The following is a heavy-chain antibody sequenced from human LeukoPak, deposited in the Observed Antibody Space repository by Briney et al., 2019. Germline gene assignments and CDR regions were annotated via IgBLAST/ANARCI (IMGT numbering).Heavy chain of an antibody. V-gene: IGHV3-30*02. Sequence: PGGSLRLSCAASGFTFSSYGMHWARQAPGKGLEWVAFIRYDGSNKYYADSVKGRFTISRDNSKNTLYLQMNSLRAEDTAVYYCAKELEDTAMSDDAFDIWGQGTMVTVSS. CDR3: AKELEDTAMSDDAFDI. CDR1: GFTFSSYG. CDR2: IRYDGSNK. D-gene: IGHD5-18*01. J-gene: IGHJ3*02.